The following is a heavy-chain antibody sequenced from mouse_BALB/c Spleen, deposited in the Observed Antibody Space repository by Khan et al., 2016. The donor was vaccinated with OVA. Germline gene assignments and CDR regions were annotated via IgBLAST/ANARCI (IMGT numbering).Heavy chain of an antibody. J-gene: IGHJ3*01. CDR1: GFTFSSYA. CDR3: ARDRYYGSSPDWFAY. Sequence: EVELVESGGGLVRPGGSLKLSCAASGFTFSSYALSWVRQTPEKRLEWVAEISKSGSNTYYPDTVTGRFTISRDNAKNPLYLEMSSLRSEDTAMYYCARDRYYGSSPDWFAYWGQGTLVTVSA. CDR2: ISKSGSNT. V-gene: IGHV5-9-4*01. D-gene: IGHD1-1*01.